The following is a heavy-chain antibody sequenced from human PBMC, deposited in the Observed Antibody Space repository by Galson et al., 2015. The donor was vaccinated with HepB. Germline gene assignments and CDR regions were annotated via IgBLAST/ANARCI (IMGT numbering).Heavy chain of an antibody. J-gene: IGHJ1*01. CDR2: IGNNGRTI. Sequence: SLRLSCAASGFTFSDYYMIWVRQAPGKGLEWVSYIGNNGRTIYYADSVTGRFTISRDNANNSLYLQMNSLRAEDTALYYCARGQWLDRKYFQPWGQGTLVTVSS. CDR1: GFTFSDYY. V-gene: IGHV3-11*01. D-gene: IGHD6-19*01. CDR3: ARGQWLDRKYFQP.